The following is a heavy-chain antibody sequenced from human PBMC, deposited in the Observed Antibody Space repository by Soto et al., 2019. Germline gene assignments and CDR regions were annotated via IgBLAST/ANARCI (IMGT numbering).Heavy chain of an antibody. Sequence: GGSLRLSCAASGFTFSSYAMSWVRQAPGKGLEWVSDISGSGGSTNYADSVKGRFTISRDNSKNTLYLQMNSLRAEDTAVYYCSKGKGSSSFYYFDYSGQGTLVTVSS. D-gene: IGHD6-6*01. J-gene: IGHJ4*02. CDR2: ISGSGGST. CDR1: GFTFSSYA. CDR3: SKGKGSSSFYYFDY. V-gene: IGHV3-23*01.